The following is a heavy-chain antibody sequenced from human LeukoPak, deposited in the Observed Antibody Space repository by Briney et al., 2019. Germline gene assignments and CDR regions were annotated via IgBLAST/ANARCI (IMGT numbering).Heavy chain of an antibody. Sequence: SETLSLTCAVSGGYISAYYWNWIRQPSGKGLEWIGYIFTGSTTYNPSLKSRVTISVDTSKNQFSLKLSSVTAADTAVYYCARRLRTYFDYWGQGSLVTVSS. CDR3: ARRLRTYFDY. J-gene: IGHJ4*02. V-gene: IGHV4-4*09. CDR2: IFTGST. CDR1: GGYISAYY.